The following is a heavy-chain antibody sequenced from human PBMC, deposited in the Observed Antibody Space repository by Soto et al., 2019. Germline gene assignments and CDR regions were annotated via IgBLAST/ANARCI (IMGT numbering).Heavy chain of an antibody. Sequence: PVGSLRLSCAASGFTFSSYGMHWVRQAPGKGLEWVAVISYDGSNKYYADSVKGRFTISRDNSKNTLYLQMNSLRAEDTAVYYCAKEVDFWSGYWGYYYYGMDVWGQGTTVTVSS. V-gene: IGHV3-30*18. J-gene: IGHJ6*02. CDR3: AKEVDFWSGYWGYYYYGMDV. CDR2: ISYDGSNK. CDR1: GFTFSSYG. D-gene: IGHD3-3*01.